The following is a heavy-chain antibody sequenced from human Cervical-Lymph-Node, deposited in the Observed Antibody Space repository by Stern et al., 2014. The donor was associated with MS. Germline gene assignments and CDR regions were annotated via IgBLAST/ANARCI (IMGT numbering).Heavy chain of an antibody. CDR1: GGSVSSGSYY. CDR2: IYYNGGT. J-gene: IGHJ4*02. D-gene: IGHD6-19*01. CDR3: ARYSSGAYYFDY. Sequence: VQLEESGPGLVKPSETLSLTCTVSGGSVSSGSYYWSWIRQPPGKGLEWIGYIYYNGGTDYNPSLKSRVTISVDTSKNQFSLKLNSVSAADTAVYYCARYSSGAYYFDYWGQGTLVTVSS. V-gene: IGHV4-61*01.